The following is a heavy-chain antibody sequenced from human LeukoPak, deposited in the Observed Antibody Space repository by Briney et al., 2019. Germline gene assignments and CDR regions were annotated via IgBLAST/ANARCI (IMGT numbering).Heavy chain of an antibody. CDR2: INPNSGGT. CDR3: ARDSDDGYSSGWYEDYFVY. Sequence: ASVKVSCKASGYTFTGYYMHWVRQAPGQGLEWMGWINPNSGGTNYAQKFQGRVTMTRDTSISTAYMELSRLRSDDTAVYYCARDSDDGYSSGWYEDYFVYWGQGTLVTVSS. J-gene: IGHJ4*02. D-gene: IGHD6-19*01. CDR1: GYTFTGYY. V-gene: IGHV1-2*02.